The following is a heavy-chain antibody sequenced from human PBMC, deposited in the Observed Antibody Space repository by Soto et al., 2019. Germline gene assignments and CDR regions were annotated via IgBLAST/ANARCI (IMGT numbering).Heavy chain of an antibody. Sequence: SVKVSCKASGGTFSSYAISWVRQAPGQGLEWMGGIIPIFGTANYAQKFQGRVTITADESTSTAYMELSSLRSEDTAVYYCAVWGIAARLVAFDIWGQGTMVTVS. CDR1: GGTFSSYA. CDR2: IIPIFGTA. CDR3: AVWGIAARLVAFDI. D-gene: IGHD6-6*01. J-gene: IGHJ3*02. V-gene: IGHV1-69*13.